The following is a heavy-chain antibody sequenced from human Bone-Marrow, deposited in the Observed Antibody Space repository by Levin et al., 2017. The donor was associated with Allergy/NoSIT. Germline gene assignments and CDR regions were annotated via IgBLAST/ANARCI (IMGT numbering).Heavy chain of an antibody. J-gene: IGHJ1*01. CDR3: ANNWGSSSSEYFQH. V-gene: IGHV3-23*01. CDR2: ISGTGERT. Sequence: GESLKISCPTSGLTFSTYAMSWVRQAPGKGLEWVSTISGTGERTYYADSVKGRFTISRDNSKNTLFLEMNSLGADDTAVYYCANNWGSSSSEYFQHWGQGTLVTVSS. D-gene: IGHD6-6*01. CDR1: GLTFSTYA.